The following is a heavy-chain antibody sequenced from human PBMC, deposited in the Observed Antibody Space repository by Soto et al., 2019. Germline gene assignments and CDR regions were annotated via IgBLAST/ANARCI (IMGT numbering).Heavy chain of an antibody. J-gene: IGHJ3*02. CDR3: AHYSGGRAFDI. D-gene: IGHD5-18*01. CDR1: GGSISSGDYD. CDR2: ISYIGST. Sequence: QVQLQESGPGLVKPSQTLSLNCTVSGGSISSGDYDWSRIRQPPGKGLEWIGYISYIGSTYYNPSRKSRVTISVDTSKNQFSLKLSSVTAADTAVYYCAHYSGGRAFDICGQGTMVTVSS. V-gene: IGHV4-30-4*01.